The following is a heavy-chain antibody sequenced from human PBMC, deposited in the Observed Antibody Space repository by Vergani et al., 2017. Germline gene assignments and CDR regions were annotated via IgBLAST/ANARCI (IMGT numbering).Heavy chain of an antibody. CDR1: GGSFSGYY. V-gene: IGHV4-34*01. CDR3: ARGNEVVVAATFDY. Sequence: QVQLQQWGAGLLKPSETLSLTCAVYGGSFSGYYWSWIRQPPRKGLEWIGEINHSGSTNYNPSLKSRVTISVDTSKNQFSLKLSSVTAADTAVYYCARGNEVVVAATFDYWGQGTLVTVSS. D-gene: IGHD2-15*01. J-gene: IGHJ4*02. CDR2: INHSGST.